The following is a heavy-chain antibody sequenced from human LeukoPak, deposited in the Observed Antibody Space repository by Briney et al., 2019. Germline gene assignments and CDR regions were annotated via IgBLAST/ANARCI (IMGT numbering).Heavy chain of an antibody. CDR1: GGSFSGYY. Sequence: SETLSLTCAVYGGSFSGYYWSWIRQPPGKGLEWIGEINHRGSTNYNPSLKSRVTVSLDTSKNQFSLKLSSVTAADTAVYYCARDKSLDYWGQGTLVTVSS. J-gene: IGHJ4*02. CDR2: INHRGST. CDR3: ARDKSLDY. V-gene: IGHV4-34*01.